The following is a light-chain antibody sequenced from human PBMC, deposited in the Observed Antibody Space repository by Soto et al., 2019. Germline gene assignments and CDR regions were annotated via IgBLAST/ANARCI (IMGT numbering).Light chain of an antibody. J-gene: IGKJ1*01. CDR1: QSVSTY. Sequence: EIVLTQSPATLSLSPWERATLSCRASQSVSTYLAWYQQKPGQAPRLLLYDATNRATGIPARFSGSGSGTDFTLTINSLEPEDFAVYYCQQRSNWPPWTFGQGTKVDIK. V-gene: IGKV3-11*01. CDR2: DAT. CDR3: QQRSNWPPWT.